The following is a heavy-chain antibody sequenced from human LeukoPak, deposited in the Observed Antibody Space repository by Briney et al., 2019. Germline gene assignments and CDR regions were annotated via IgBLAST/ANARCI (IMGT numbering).Heavy chain of an antibody. V-gene: IGHV3-21*01. CDR1: GFTFSSYS. CDR2: ISSSSSYI. J-gene: IGHJ4*02. CDR3: ARDLGGYYDSSGYPY. Sequence: GGSLRLSCAASGFTFSSYSMNWVRQAPGKGLEWVSSISSSSSYIYYADSVKGRFTISRDNAKNSLYLQMNSLRAEGTAVYYCARDLGGYYDSSGYPYWGQGTLVTVSS. D-gene: IGHD3-22*01.